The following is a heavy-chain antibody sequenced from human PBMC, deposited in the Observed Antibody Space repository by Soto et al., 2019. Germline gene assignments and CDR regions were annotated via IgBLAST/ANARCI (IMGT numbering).Heavy chain of an antibody. Sequence: QVQLVESGGGVVQPGRSLRLSCAASGFTFSSYGMHWVRQAPGKGLEWVAVISYDGSNKYYADSVKGRFTISRDNSKNTLYLQMNSLRAEDTAVYYFATTYCSGGSCYPLPDYWGQGTLVTVSS. CDR1: GFTFSSYG. D-gene: IGHD2-15*01. V-gene: IGHV3-30*03. J-gene: IGHJ4*02. CDR2: ISYDGSNK. CDR3: ATTYCSGGSCYPLPDY.